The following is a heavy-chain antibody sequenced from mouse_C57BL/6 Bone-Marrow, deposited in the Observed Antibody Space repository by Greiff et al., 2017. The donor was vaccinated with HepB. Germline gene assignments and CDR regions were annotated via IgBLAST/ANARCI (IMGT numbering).Heavy chain of an antibody. CDR2: ISSGSSTI. D-gene: IGHD1-1*01. V-gene: IGHV5-17*01. CDR1: GFTFSDYG. Sequence: EVQLQQSGGGLVKPGGSLKLSCAASGFTFSDYGMHWVRQAPEKGLEWVAYISSGSSTIYYADTVKGRFTISRDNAKNTLFLQMTSLRSEDTAMYYCAILLYAMDYWGQGTSVTVSS. CDR3: AILLYAMDY. J-gene: IGHJ4*01.